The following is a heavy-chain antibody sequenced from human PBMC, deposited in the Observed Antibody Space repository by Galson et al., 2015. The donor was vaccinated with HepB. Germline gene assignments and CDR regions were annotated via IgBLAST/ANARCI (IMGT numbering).Heavy chain of an antibody. J-gene: IGHJ5*02. Sequence: SLKVSCKASGYTFTSYDINWVRQAPGQGLEWMGWMNPNSGNTGYAQKFQGRATMTRNTSISTTYMELSSLRFEDTAVYYCARGGQLERRGWFDPWGQGTLVTVSS. CDR2: MNPNSGNT. CDR3: ARGGQLERRGWFDP. V-gene: IGHV1-8*01. CDR1: GYTFTSYD. D-gene: IGHD1-1*01.